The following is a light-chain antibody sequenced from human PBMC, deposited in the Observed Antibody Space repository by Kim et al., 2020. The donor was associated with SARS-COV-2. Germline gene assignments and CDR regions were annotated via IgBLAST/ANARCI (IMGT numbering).Light chain of an antibody. V-gene: IGLV2-14*03. Sequence: QSALTQPASVSGSPGQSSITISCTGTSSDVGGYNSVSWYQQHPGKAPKLLIYNVNNRPSGVSTRFSGSKSANTASLTISGLQAEDEADYYCSSYATDGLLFGGGTQLTVL. J-gene: IGLJ3*02. CDR1: SSDVGGYNS. CDR2: NVN. CDR3: SSYATDGLL.